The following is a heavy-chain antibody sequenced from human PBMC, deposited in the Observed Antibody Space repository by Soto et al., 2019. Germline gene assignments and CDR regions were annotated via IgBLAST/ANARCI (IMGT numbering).Heavy chain of an antibody. V-gene: IGHV4-39*02. J-gene: IGHJ4*02. D-gene: IGHD2-15*01. Sequence: QLQLQESGPGLVKPSETLSLTCTVSGGSISSSSYYWGWIRQPPGKGLEWIGSIYYRGNTYYNPSPQRPVTISVAPSKNQFSPRLSAVPAADTAVYYCAREGGGYCSGGSCQVDYWGQGTLVTVSS. CDR3: AREGGGYCSGGSCQVDY. CDR1: GGSISSSSYY. CDR2: IYYRGNT.